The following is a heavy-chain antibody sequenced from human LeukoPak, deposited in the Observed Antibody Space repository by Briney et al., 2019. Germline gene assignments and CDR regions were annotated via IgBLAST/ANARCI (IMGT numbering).Heavy chain of an antibody. CDR3: AKIAETSGIYGQGYDY. D-gene: IGHD1-26*01. J-gene: IGHJ4*02. V-gene: IGHV3-43D*04. CDR2: ISWDGGST. CDR1: GFIFDDYV. Sequence: GGSLRLSCVASGFIFDDYVMHWVRQAPGKGLEWVSLISWDGGSTYYADSVKGRFTISRDNSKNTLYLQMNSLRAEDTAVYYCAKIAETSGIYGQGYDYWGQGTLVTVSS.